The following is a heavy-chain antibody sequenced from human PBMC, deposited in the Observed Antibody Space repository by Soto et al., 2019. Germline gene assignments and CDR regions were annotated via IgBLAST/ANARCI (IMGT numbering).Heavy chain of an antibody. CDR2: ISYDGSNK. CDR1: GFTFSSYG. CDR3: AKDQGVAAGTGGVDY. Sequence: QVQLVESGGGVVQPGRSLRLSCAASGFTFSSYGMHWVRQAPGKGLEWVAFISYDGSNKYYADSVKGRFTISRDNSKNTLCLQMNSLRAEDTAVYYCAKDQGVAAGTGGVDYWGQGTLVTVSS. V-gene: IGHV3-30*18. D-gene: IGHD2-15*01. J-gene: IGHJ4*02.